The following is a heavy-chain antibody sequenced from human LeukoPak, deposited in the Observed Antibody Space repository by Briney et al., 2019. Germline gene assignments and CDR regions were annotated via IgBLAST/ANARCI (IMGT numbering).Heavy chain of an antibody. Sequence: GGSLRLSCAASGFTFDDYAMHWVRQAPGKGLEWVSGISWNSGSVGYSDSVKGRFTISRDNAKNSLYLQMNSLRAEDTALYYCAKDLGGCNPKTHHLAYWGQGTLVTVSS. CDR1: GFTFDDYA. CDR3: AKDLGGCNPKTHHLAY. V-gene: IGHV3-9*01. CDR2: ISWNSGSV. D-gene: IGHD3-16*01. J-gene: IGHJ4*02.